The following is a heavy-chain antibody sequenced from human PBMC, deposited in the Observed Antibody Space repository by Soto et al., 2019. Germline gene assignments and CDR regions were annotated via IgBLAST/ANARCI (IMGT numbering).Heavy chain of an antibody. CDR2: IGTAGDT. D-gene: IGHD5-18*01. Sequence: GGSLRLSCAASGFTFSSYDMHWVRQATGKGLEWVSAIGTAGDTYYPGSVKGRFTISRENAKNSLYLQMNSLRAGDTAVYYCARGGYAYYYYGMDVWGQGTTVTV. V-gene: IGHV3-13*01. CDR3: ARGGYAYYYYGMDV. CDR1: GFTFSSYD. J-gene: IGHJ6*02.